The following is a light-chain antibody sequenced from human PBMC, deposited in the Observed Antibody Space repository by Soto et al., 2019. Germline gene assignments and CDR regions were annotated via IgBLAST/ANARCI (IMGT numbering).Light chain of an antibody. CDR3: QTWGTGIQV. CDR1: SGHNNYA. V-gene: IGLV4-69*01. Sequence: QSVLTQSTSASASLGASVKLTCTLSSGHNNYAIAWHQQQPEKGPRYLMKLNSDGSHSKGDGIPDRFSGSSSGAERYLTISNLQSEDEADYYCQTWGTGIQVFGGGTKLTV. J-gene: IGLJ3*02. CDR2: LNSDGSH.